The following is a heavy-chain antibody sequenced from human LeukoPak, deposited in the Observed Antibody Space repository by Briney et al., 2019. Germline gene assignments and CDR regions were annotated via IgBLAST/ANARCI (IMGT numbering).Heavy chain of an antibody. CDR2: INWNGGST. D-gene: IGHD3-22*01. J-gene: IGHJ4*02. CDR1: GFTFDDYG. Sequence: GGSLRLSCAASGFTFDDYGMSWVRQGPGKELEWVSGINWNGGSTGYADSVKGRFTISRDNGKNSLYLQMSSLRAEDTALYYCARSGYYDSSAYLYWGQGTLVSVSS. CDR3: ARSGYYDSSAYLY. V-gene: IGHV3-20*04.